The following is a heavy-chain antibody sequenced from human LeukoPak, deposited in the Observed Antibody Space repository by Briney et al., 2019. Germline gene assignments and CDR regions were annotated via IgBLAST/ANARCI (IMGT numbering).Heavy chain of an antibody. D-gene: IGHD3-22*01. CDR1: GGSLSSYY. Sequence: SETLSLTCTVSGGSLSSYYWSWIRQPPGKGLEWIGYIYYSGSTNYNPSLNSRVTISVDTSKNQFSLKLSSVTAADTAVYYCARASRDQYYYDSSGYYHRNNWFDPWGQGTLVTVSS. CDR2: IYYSGST. V-gene: IGHV4-59*01. CDR3: ARASRDQYYYDSSGYYHRNNWFDP. J-gene: IGHJ5*02.